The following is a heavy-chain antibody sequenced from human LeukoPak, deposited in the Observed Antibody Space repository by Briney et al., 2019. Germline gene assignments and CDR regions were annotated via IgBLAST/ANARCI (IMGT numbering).Heavy chain of an antibody. J-gene: IGHJ4*01. CDR2: VHHTGRT. Sequence: PSETLSLTCTVSGGSISSYYWSWIRQPPGKGFEWIAEVHHTGRTIYSPSFAGRVTISPDTSKNQISLQLTSVTAADTAVYYCARGSDYTWGGWGQGTLVTVSS. CDR1: GGSISSYY. D-gene: IGHD3-10*01. V-gene: IGHV4-59*12. CDR3: ARGSDYTWGG.